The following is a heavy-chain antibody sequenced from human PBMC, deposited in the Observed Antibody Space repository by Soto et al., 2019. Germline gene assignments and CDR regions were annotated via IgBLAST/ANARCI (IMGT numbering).Heavy chain of an antibody. J-gene: IGHJ6*02. V-gene: IGHV4-31*03. CDR3: ARGLPHYYYYYGMDV. Sequence: MTSETLSLTCTVSGGSISSGGYYWSWIRQHPGKGLEWIGYIYYSGSTYYNPSLKSRVTISVDTSKNQFSLKLSSVTAADTAVYYRARGLPHYYYYYGMDVWGQGTTVTVSS. CDR1: GGSISSGGYY. CDR2: IYYSGST.